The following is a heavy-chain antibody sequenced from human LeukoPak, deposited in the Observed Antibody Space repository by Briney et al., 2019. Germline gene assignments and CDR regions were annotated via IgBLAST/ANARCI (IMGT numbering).Heavy chain of an antibody. J-gene: IGHJ5*02. CDR1: GYTFTIYD. CDR2: MNPNSGNT. CDR3: ARGLRGGYCSSTSCYFFWFDP. D-gene: IGHD2-2*01. Sequence: GASVKVSCKASGYTFTIYDINWVRQAPGQGLEWMGWMNPNSGNTGYAQKFQGRVTMTRNTSISTAYMELSSLRSEDTAVYYCARGLRGGYCSSTSCYFFWFDPWGQGTLVTVSS. V-gene: IGHV1-8*01.